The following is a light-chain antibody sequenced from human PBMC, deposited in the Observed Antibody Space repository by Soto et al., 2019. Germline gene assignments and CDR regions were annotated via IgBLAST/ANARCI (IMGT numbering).Light chain of an antibody. CDR2: WAS. J-gene: IGKJ1*01. V-gene: IGKV4-1*01. CDR3: QHYYSAPRT. CDR1: QSLLYRSNNKNY. Sequence: DIVLTQSPGSLAVSLGERATINCKSSQSLLYRSNNKNYLAWYQQKPGQPLKLLISWASTRESGVPDRFSGSGSGADFTLTISRLQAEDVAVYYCQHYYSAPRTFGQGTKVDIK.